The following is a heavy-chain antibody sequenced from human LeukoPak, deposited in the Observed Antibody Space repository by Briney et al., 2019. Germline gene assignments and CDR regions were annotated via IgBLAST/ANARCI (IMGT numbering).Heavy chain of an antibody. CDR2: IGGGGAGT. D-gene: IGHD1-26*01. V-gene: IGHV3-23*01. Sequence: GGFLRLSCAVSRFTLSTYAMTWVRQAPGKGLEWVSTIGGGGAGTYYADSVKGRFTISRDSSKDTLYLQMNSLRAEDTAVYYCAKDFIAISEWEPLGYWGQGTLVTVSS. CDR3: AKDFIAISEWEPLGY. J-gene: IGHJ4*02. CDR1: RFTLSTYA.